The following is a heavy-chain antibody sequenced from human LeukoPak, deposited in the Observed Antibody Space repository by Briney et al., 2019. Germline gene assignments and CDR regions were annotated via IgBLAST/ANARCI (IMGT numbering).Heavy chain of an antibody. CDR3: VKDPRDTYGTNWFVS. J-gene: IGHJ5*01. Sequence: PGGSLRLSCVASGVSFGDYAMSWVRQAPGKGLQWVSQISGTGGATCYAGFARDRFTISRDNSKKTLYLQMSGLRLEDTAMYYCVKDPRDTYGTNWFVSWGQGTLLIVSS. V-gene: IGHV3-23*01. CDR2: ISGTGGAT. D-gene: IGHD2-21*01. CDR1: GVSFGDYA.